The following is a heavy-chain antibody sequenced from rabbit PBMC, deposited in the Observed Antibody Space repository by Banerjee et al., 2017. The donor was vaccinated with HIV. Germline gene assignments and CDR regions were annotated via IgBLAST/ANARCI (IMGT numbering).Heavy chain of an antibody. Sequence: QEQLVEYGGDLVQPEGSLTLTCKASGFTISSGYWICWVRQAPGKGLEWIGCISTSSGTTGTASWAKGRFTISKTSSTTVTLQMTSLTAADTATYFCARVYDSRSVYTSGAFDPWGPGTLVTVS. CDR1: GFTISSGYW. CDR3: ARVYDSRSVYTSGAFDP. CDR2: ISTSSGTT. D-gene: IGHD1-1*01. J-gene: IGHJ2*01. V-gene: IGHV1S45*01.